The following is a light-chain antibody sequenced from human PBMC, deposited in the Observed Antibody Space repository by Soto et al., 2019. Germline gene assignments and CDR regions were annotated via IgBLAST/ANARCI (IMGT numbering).Light chain of an antibody. J-gene: IGKJ3*01. V-gene: IGKV3-20*01. CDR2: AAS. CDR1: HSINTSF. Sequence: EDVLTQSPGTLSLSPGDRATLSGRASHSINTSFLAWFQQKPGQAPRLLIYAASTRATGIPDRFSGSASETDFTLTINRLEPEDSAVYYCQQYASAPFSLGPGTKVDIK. CDR3: QQYASAPFS.